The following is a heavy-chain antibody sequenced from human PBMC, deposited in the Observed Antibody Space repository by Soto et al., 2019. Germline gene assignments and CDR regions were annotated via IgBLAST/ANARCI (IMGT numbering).Heavy chain of an antibody. D-gene: IGHD1-26*01. CDR1: GGSISSSSYY. V-gene: IGHV4-39*01. Sequence: SETLSLSCTVSGGSISSSSYYWGWIRQPPGKGLEWIGSIYYSGSTYYNPSLKSRVTISVDTSKNQFSLKLSSVTAADTAVYYCAADSQWELRPQYFAYWGQGTLVTVSS. CDR2: IYYSGST. J-gene: IGHJ4*02. CDR3: AADSQWELRPQYFAY.